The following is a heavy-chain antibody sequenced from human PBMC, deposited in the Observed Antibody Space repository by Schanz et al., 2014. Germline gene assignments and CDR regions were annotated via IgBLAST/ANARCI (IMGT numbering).Heavy chain of an antibody. J-gene: IGHJ4*02. Sequence: QVQLEQWGAGLLKPSETLSLTCAVYGGSFSGYYWTWIRQPPGKGLEWIGEINYSGSTNYKPSLKGRVTISVDPPKNQFALKRTSVTAADTAVYYCARRRDWGRTRKRDYWGQGTLVTVSS. V-gene: IGHV4-34*01. D-gene: IGHD2-21*02. CDR3: ARRRDWGRTRKRDY. CDR2: INYSGST. CDR1: GGSFSGYY.